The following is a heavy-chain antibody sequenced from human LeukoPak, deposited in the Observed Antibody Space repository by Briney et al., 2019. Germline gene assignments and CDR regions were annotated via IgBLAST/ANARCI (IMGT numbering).Heavy chain of an antibody. CDR2: IYTSGST. Sequence: PSETLSLTCTVSGGSISSGSYYWSWIRQPAGKGLEWIGRIYTSGSTNYNPSLKSRVTISVDTSKNQFSLQLSSVTAADTAVYHCARAHYGSGTYYWDYWGHGTLVTVSS. CDR1: GGSISSGSYY. D-gene: IGHD3-10*01. V-gene: IGHV4-61*02. J-gene: IGHJ4*01. CDR3: ARAHYGSGTYYWDY.